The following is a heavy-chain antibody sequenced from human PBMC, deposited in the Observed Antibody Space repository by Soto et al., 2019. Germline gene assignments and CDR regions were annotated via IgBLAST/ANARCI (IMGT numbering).Heavy chain of an antibody. CDR1: GGSFSGYC. V-gene: IGHV4-34*01. CDR3: VRHRVGYCSSISSPSYVGMDV. D-gene: IGHD2-2*01. J-gene: IGHJ6*02. Sequence: SETLSLTCAVYGGSFSGYCWSWIRQTPGERLEWVGDICHGGGANYNPSLKSRVSFSMDPSKNQFSLKLNSVMAADTAVYYCVRHRVGYCSSISSPSYVGMDVWGQGTTLTVSS. CDR2: ICHGGGA.